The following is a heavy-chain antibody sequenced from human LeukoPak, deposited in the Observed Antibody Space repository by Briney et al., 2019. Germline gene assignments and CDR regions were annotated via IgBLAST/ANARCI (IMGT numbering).Heavy chain of an antibody. CDR1: GFTFSSYG. Sequence: GGSLRLSCTASGFTFSSYGMHWVRPAPGKGLEWVAFTRHVGSKKYYADSVKGRFTISRDNSQNTRDLQMNSLIDGDTAVYYCARDPPDAGRGYYSFDYWGQGTLVAVSS. CDR2: TRHVGSKK. J-gene: IGHJ4*02. D-gene: IGHD3-22*01. V-gene: IGHV3-30*02. CDR3: ARDPPDAGRGYYSFDY.